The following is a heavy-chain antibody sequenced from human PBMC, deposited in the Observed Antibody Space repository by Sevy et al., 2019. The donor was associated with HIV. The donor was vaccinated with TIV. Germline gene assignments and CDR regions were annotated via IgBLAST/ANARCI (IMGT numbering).Heavy chain of an antibody. CDR1: GFTFSNYG. J-gene: IGHJ4*02. V-gene: IGHV3-33*01. D-gene: IGHD3-10*01. CDR3: ARDNLLPIMVSMVRGALSYYFDY. CDR2: IWYDGINR. Sequence: GGSLRPSCAASGFTFSNYGMHWVRQAPGKGLEWVAVIWYDGINRYYADSVKGRFTISRDNSKNTLYLQMNSLRAEDTAVYYCARDNLLPIMVSMVRGALSYYFDYWGQGTLVTVSS.